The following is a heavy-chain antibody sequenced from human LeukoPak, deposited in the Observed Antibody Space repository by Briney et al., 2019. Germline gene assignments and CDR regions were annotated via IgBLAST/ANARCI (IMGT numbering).Heavy chain of an antibody. V-gene: IGHV3-23*01. CDR3: AKPEASSGWSEGDY. D-gene: IGHD6-19*01. Sequence: GSLRLSCAASGFTFSSYAMSWVRQAPGKGLEWGSAISGSGGSTYYADSVKGRFTISRDNSKNTLYLQMNSLGAEDTAVYYCAKPEASSGWSEGDYWGQGTLVTVSS. CDR1: GFTFSSYA. J-gene: IGHJ4*02. CDR2: ISGSGGST.